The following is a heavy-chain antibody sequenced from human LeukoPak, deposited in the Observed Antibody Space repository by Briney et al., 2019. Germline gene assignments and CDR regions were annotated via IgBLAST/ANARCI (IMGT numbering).Heavy chain of an antibody. CDR3: ATKTSNRDPYFAY. Sequence: GSLRLSCAVSGFTFSSYAISSSRQAPGNGLESLSAMSPTTGTTFYADSVKCRFTISRENSKNPLYLQMNILRAQDMVVHYCATKTSNRDPYFAYWGQRSLVTVPS. CDR2: MSPTTGTT. D-gene: IGHD1-14*01. J-gene: IGHJ4*02. V-gene: IGHV3-23*01. CDR1: GFTFSSYA.